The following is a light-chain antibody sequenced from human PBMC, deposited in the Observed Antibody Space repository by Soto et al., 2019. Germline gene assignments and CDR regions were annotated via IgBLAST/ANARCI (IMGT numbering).Light chain of an antibody. CDR2: SNN. V-gene: IGLV1-44*01. J-gene: IGLJ1*01. CDR1: SSNIGSNT. CDR3: AAWDDSLNGYA. Sequence: QSVLTQPPPASGTPGQRVTISCSGSSSNIGSNTVNWYQQLPGTAPKLLIYSNNQRPSGVPDRFSGSKSGTSASLAISGLQSEDEADYYCAAWDDSLNGYAFGTGTKVTVL.